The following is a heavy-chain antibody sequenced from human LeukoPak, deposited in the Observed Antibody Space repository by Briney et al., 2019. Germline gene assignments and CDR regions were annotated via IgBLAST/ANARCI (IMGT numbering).Heavy chain of an antibody. V-gene: IGHV3-23*01. CDR2: ISSSGGST. CDR3: AKADSSSWYLNYYYYYMDV. CDR1: GFTFSSYT. Sequence: GGSLRLSCAASGFTFSSYTMSWVRQAPGKGLEWVSAISSSGGSTYYADSVKGRFTISRDNSKNTLYLQMNSLRAEDTAVYYCAKADSSSWYLNYYYYYMDVWGKGTTVTVSS. J-gene: IGHJ6*03. D-gene: IGHD6-13*01.